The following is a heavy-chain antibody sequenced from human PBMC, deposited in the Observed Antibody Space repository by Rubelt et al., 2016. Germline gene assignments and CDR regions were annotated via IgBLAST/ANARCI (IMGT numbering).Heavy chain of an antibody. CDR3: ANLLGYCSGGSCSNFDY. CDR1: GFTFSSYA. J-gene: IGHJ4*02. D-gene: IGHD2-15*01. CDR2: ISGSGGST. Sequence: EVQLVESGGGLVKPGGSLRLSCAASGFTFSSYAMSWVRQAPGKGLEWVSAISGSGGSTYYADSVKGRLTISRDNSKNTLYLQMNSLRAEDTAVYYCANLLGYCSGGSCSNFDYWGQGTLVTVSS. V-gene: IGHV3-23*04.